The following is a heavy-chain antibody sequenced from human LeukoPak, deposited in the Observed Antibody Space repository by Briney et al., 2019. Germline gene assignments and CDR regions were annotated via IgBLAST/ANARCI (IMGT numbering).Heavy chain of an antibody. CDR3: AKDRLSNGDPAGY. CDR2: IKEDGSRR. CDR1: GFTFSSHW. V-gene: IGHV3-7*03. D-gene: IGHD2-21*02. J-gene: IGHJ4*02. Sequence: GGSLRLSCAVSGFTFSSHWMTWVRQAPGKGLEWVANIKEDGSRRNYVDSVKGRFTISRDNAKNSLYLQMSDLRAEDTALYYCAKDRLSNGDPAGYWGQGTLVTVSS.